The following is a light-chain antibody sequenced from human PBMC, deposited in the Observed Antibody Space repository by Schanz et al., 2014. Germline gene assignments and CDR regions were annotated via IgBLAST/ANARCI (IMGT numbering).Light chain of an antibody. Sequence: QSALTQPASVSGAPGQSITISCTGTTSDIGSYDFVSWYRQHPGEAPKLMIYEGSKRPSGVSNRFSASKSGNTASLTVSGLQAEDEADYYCSSYGGSNFVVFGGGTKLTVL. CDR1: TSDIGSYDF. V-gene: IGLV2-14*02. CDR2: EGS. CDR3: SSYGGSNFVV. J-gene: IGLJ2*01.